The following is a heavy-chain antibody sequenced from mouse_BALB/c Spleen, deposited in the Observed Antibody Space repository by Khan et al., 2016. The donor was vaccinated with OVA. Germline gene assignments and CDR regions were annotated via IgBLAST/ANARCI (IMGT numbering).Heavy chain of an antibody. J-gene: IGHJ2*01. CDR3: ARSNWPYYFDY. D-gene: IGHD4-1*01. CDR2: INPSTGYT. CDR1: GYTFTSYW. V-gene: IGHV1-7*01. Sequence: QVQLKQSGAELAKPGASVKMSCKASGYTFTSYWMHWVKQRPGQGLEWIGYINPSTGYTEYNQKFKDKATLTADKSSSTAYMQLSSLTSEDSAVYYFARSNWPYYFDYWGQGTTLTVSS.